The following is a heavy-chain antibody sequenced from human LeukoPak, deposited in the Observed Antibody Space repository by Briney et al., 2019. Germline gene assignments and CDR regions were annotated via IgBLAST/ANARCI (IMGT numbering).Heavy chain of an antibody. J-gene: IGHJ3*02. CDR1: GGTFSSYA. Sequence: GASVKASCKASGGTFSSYAISWVRQAPGQGLEWMGGIIPIFGTANYAQKFQGRVTITADESTSTAYMELSSLRSEDTAVYYCARETNVDTAMVDAFDIWGKGTMVSVSS. CDR3: ARETNVDTAMVDAFDI. V-gene: IGHV1-69*13. CDR2: IIPIFGTA. D-gene: IGHD5-18*01.